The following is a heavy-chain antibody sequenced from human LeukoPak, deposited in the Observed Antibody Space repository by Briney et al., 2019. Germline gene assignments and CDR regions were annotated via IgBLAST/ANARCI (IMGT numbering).Heavy chain of an antibody. CDR1: GFTFDDYA. Sequence: GGSLRLSCAASGFTFDDYAMHWVRQAPGKGLEWVSGISWNSGSIGYADSVKGRFTISRDNAKNSLYLQMNSLRAEDTALYYWAKRGTLREFDYWGQGTLVTVSS. J-gene: IGHJ4*02. CDR3: AKRGTLREFDY. V-gene: IGHV3-9*01. D-gene: IGHD3-16*01. CDR2: ISWNSGSI.